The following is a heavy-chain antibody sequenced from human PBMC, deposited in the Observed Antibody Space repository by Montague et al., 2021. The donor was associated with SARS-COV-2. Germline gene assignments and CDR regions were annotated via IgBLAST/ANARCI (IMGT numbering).Heavy chain of an antibody. CDR3: VRDSHYYDSSGHFDY. CDR1: GGSISSYY. V-gene: IGHV4-59*13. D-gene: IGHD3-22*01. Sequence: SETLSLTCTVSGGSISSYYWSWIRQPPGKGLEWIGYIYYSGSTNYNPSXXSRVTISVDTSKNQFSLKLSSVTAADTAVYYCVRDSHYYDSSGHFDYWGQGTLVTVSS. CDR2: IYYSGST. J-gene: IGHJ4*02.